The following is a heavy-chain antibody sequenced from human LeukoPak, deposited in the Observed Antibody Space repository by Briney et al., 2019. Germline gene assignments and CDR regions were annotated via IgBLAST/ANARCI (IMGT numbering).Heavy chain of an antibody. D-gene: IGHD3-10*01. Sequence: SETLSLTCTVSGGSISSSSYYWGWIRQPPGKGLEWIGSIYYSGSTYYNPSLKSRVTISVDTSRNQFSLKLSSVTAADTAVYYCARSDGYGLVGIWGQGTMVTVSS. J-gene: IGHJ3*02. CDR1: GGSISSSSYY. CDR3: ARSDGYGLVGI. CDR2: IYYSGST. V-gene: IGHV4-39*07.